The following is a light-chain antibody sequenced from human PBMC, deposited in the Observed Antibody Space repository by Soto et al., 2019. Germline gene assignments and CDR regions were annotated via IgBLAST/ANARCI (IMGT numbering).Light chain of an antibody. Sequence: QSVLTQPPSASGSPGQSVTISCTGTSSDVGGYNYVSWYQQHPGKAPKLMIYDVSKRPSGVPDRFSGSKSGNTASLTVSGLQAEDEADYYCSSYAGTHIVFGTGTRSPS. CDR1: SSDVGGYNY. V-gene: IGLV2-8*01. J-gene: IGLJ1*01. CDR2: DVS. CDR3: SSYAGTHIV.